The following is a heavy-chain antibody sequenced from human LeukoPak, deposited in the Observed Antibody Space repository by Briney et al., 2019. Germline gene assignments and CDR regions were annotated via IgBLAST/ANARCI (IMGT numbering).Heavy chain of an antibody. CDR3: AREVGGYSYGPEDPYGMDV. CDR1: GFTFSSYG. J-gene: IGHJ6*02. Sequence: GGSLRLSCAASGFTFSSYGMHWVRQAPGKGLEWVAFIRYDGSNKYYADSVKGRFTISRDNSKNTLYLQMNSLRAEDTAVYYCAREVGGYSYGPEDPYGMDVWGQGTTVTVSS. D-gene: IGHD5-18*01. CDR2: IRYDGSNK. V-gene: IGHV3-30*02.